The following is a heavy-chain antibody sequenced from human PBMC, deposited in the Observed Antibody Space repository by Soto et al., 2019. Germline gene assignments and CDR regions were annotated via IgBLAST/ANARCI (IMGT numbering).Heavy chain of an antibody. Sequence: SVKIDCQAAGGPFGNYALSWVRQAPGQGLEWMGGIIPMFETVNYAQRFQGRLTIAADESTSTAYMELTSLTSADTAIYFCARGLRTGNYGMDVWGQGTTVTVS. CDR2: IIPMFETV. CDR1: GGPFGNYA. V-gene: IGHV1-69*13. D-gene: IGHD2-15*01. CDR3: ARGLRTGNYGMDV. J-gene: IGHJ6*02.